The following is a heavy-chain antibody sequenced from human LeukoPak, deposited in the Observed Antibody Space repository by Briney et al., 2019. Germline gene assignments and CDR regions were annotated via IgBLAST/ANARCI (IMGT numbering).Heavy chain of an antibody. D-gene: IGHD6-6*01. V-gene: IGHV4-34*01. CDR2: ISHSGST. CDR1: GGSFSGYY. J-gene: IGHJ4*02. CDR3: ARRGSMTGPPPL. Sequence: SEALSLTCAVYGGSFSGYYWSWIRQPPGKGLEWIGEISHSGSTSYNPSLKSRVTISVDSSKNQFSLKLSSVTAADTAVYYCARRGSMTGPPPLWGQGTLVTVSS.